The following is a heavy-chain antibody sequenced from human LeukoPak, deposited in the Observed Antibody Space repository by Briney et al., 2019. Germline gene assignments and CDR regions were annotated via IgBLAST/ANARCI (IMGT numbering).Heavy chain of an antibody. Sequence: KPSETLSLTCAVSGYSISSGYYWGWIRQPPGKGLEWIGSIYHCGSTYYNPSLKSRVTISVDTSKNQFSLKLSSVTAADTAVYYCARVAWSGYYWFDPWGQGTLVTVSS. CDR1: GYSISSGYY. J-gene: IGHJ5*02. CDR3: ARVAWSGYYWFDP. V-gene: IGHV4-38-2*01. D-gene: IGHD3-3*01. CDR2: IYHCGST.